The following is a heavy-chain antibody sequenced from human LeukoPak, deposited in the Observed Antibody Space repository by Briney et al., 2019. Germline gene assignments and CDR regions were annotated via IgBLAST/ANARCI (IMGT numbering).Heavy chain of an antibody. CDR2: IYYSGST. CDR1: GGSISSSSYY. CDR3: ARVRFLEWLLYGDYYYYYMDV. J-gene: IGHJ6*03. V-gene: IGHV4-39*07. D-gene: IGHD3-3*01. Sequence: KTSETLSLTCTVSGGSISSSSYYWGWIRQPPGKGLEWIGSIYYSGSTYYNPSLKSRVTISVDTSKNQFSLKLSSVTAADTAVYYCARVRFLEWLLYGDYYYYYMDVWGKGTTVTVSS.